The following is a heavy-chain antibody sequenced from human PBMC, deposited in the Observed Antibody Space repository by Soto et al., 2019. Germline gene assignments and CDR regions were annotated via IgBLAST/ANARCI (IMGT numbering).Heavy chain of an antibody. CDR2: IRSKANSYAT. CDR3: QAAAGSGGY. V-gene: IGHV3-73*02. J-gene: IGHJ4*02. CDR1: GFTFSGSA. Sequence: EVQLVESGGGLVQPGGSLKLSCAASGFTFSGSAMHWVRQASGKGLEWVGRIRSKANSYATAYAASVKGRFTISRDDSKNTAYLPMYSLKTEDTAVYYCQAAAGSGGYWGQGTLVTVSS. D-gene: IGHD6-13*01.